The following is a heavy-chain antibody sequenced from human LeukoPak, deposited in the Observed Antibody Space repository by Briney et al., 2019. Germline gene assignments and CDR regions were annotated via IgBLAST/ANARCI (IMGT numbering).Heavy chain of an antibody. J-gene: IGHJ5*02. V-gene: IGHV4-59*08. CDR1: GDSISDYY. CDR3: ARHERCSSINCIYNWFDP. Sequence: KPSETLSLTCTVSGDSISDYYWNWIRQPPGKGLEWIGYIYYSGSTNYSPSLKSRVTISVDTSKNQFSLKLSSVTAADTAVYYCARHERCSSINCIYNWFDPWGQGTLVIVSS. CDR2: IYYSGST. D-gene: IGHD2-2*01.